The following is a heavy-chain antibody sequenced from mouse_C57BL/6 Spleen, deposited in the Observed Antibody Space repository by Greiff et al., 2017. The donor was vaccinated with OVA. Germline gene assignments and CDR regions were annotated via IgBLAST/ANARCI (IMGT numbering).Heavy chain of an antibody. J-gene: IGHJ2*01. CDR2: ISSGSSTI. D-gene: IGHD2-4*01. CDR1: GFTFSDYG. V-gene: IGHV5-17*01. Sequence: EVMLVESGGGLVKPGGSLKLSCAASGFTFSDYGMHWVRQAPEKGLEWVAYISSGSSTIYYADTVKGRFTISRDNAKNTLFLQMTSLRSEDTAMYYCARGGIYYDYEGYYFDYWGQGTTLTVSS. CDR3: ARGGIYYDYEGYYFDY.